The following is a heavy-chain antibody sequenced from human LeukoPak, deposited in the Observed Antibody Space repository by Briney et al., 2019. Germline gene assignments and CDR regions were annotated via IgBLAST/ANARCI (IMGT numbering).Heavy chain of an antibody. Sequence: SETLSLTCAVYGGSFSGYYWSWIRQPPGKGLEWIGEINHSGSTNYNPSLKSRVTISVDTSKNQFSLKLSSVTAADTAVYYCGGSYSSGWYVNNYWGQGTLVTVSS. J-gene: IGHJ4*02. D-gene: IGHD6-19*01. CDR2: INHSGST. V-gene: IGHV4-34*01. CDR3: GGSYSSGWYVNNY. CDR1: GGSFSGYY.